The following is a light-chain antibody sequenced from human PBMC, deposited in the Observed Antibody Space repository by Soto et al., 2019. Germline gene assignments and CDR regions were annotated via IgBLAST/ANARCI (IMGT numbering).Light chain of an antibody. Sequence: DIPMTQSPSTLSASVGDRVTITCRASQSIRSWLAWYQLRPGKAPKVLIYDASSLEGGVPSRFSGSGSGTEFTLTIGSLQPDDFATYYCQHYESWPWTFGQGTKVEFK. CDR3: QHYESWPWT. J-gene: IGKJ1*01. V-gene: IGKV1-5*01. CDR2: DAS. CDR1: QSIRSW.